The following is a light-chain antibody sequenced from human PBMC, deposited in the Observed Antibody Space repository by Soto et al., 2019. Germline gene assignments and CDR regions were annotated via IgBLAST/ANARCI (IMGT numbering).Light chain of an antibody. CDR2: TVS. J-gene: IGLJ2*01. Sequence: QSVLTQPASVSGSPGQSITISCTGTSSDVGGFLYFSWFQQHPGKAPKLMIYTVSNRSSGISNRFSGSKSGNTASLTISGLQAEDEADYYCSSYSSISTLVVFGGGTKLTVL. V-gene: IGLV2-14*01. CDR3: SSYSSISTLVV. CDR1: SSDVGGFLY.